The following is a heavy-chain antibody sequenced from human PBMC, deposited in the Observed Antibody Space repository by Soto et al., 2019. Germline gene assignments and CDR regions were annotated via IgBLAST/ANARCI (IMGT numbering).Heavy chain of an antibody. Sequence: GGSLRLSCAASGFAFSSYAMHWVRQAPGKGLEWVAVISYDGSNKYYADSVKGRFTISRDNSKSTLYLQMNSLRAEDTAVYYCARTLPGDDYYYYYGMDVWGQGTTVTVSS. CDR3: ARTLPGDDYYYYYGMDV. J-gene: IGHJ6*02. CDR2: ISYDGSNK. CDR1: GFAFSSYA. V-gene: IGHV3-30-3*01. D-gene: IGHD3-10*01.